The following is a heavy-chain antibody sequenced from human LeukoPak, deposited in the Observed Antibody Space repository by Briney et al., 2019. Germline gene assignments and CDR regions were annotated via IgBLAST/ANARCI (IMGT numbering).Heavy chain of an antibody. CDR1: GYTFTGYY. V-gene: IGHV1-2*02. D-gene: IGHD3-22*01. CDR2: INPNSGGT. CDR3: ARADDPYFYDSSGYYPDY. Sequence: ASVKVSCKASGYTFTGYYMHWVRQAPGQGLEWMGWINPNSGGTNYAQKFQGRVTMTRATSISTAYMELSRLRSDDTAVYFCARADDPYFYDSSGYYPDYWGQGTLVTVSS. J-gene: IGHJ4*02.